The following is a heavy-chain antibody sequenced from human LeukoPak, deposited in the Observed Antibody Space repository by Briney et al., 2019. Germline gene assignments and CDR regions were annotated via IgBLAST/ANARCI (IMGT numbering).Heavy chain of an antibody. D-gene: IGHD3-9*01. CDR3: ARAPLGYFDWLLYAVSDYYYGMDV. J-gene: IGHJ6*02. CDR1: GFTVSNNY. V-gene: IGHV3-53*01. CDR2: IYSDGGT. Sequence: GGSLRLSCAASGFTVSNNYMSWVRQAPGKGLEWVSVIYSDGGTFYSDSVKGQFTISRDYSRNTLYLQMNSLRADDTAVYYCARAPLGYFDWLLYAVSDYYYGMDVWGQGTTVTVSS.